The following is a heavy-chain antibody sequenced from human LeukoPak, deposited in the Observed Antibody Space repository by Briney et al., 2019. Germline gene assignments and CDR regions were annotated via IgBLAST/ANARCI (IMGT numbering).Heavy chain of an antibody. CDR2: IYYSGNT. J-gene: IGHJ4*02. Sequence: PSETLSLTCTVSGGSISSSSYYWGWIRQPPGKGLEWIACIYYSGNTYYNPSLKSRITLSVDTSKNQFSLKLSSVTAADTAMYYCASTPHSSGWYIAPYWGQGTLVSVSS. V-gene: IGHV4-39*01. D-gene: IGHD6-13*01. CDR1: GGSISSSSYY. CDR3: ASTPHSSGWYIAPY.